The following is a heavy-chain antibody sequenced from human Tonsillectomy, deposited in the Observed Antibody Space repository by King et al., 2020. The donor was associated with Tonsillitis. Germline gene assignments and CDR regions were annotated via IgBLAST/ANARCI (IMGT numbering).Heavy chain of an antibody. J-gene: IGHJ4*02. V-gene: IGHV3-33*05. CDR2: ISYDGSNK. CDR1: GFTFSSYG. CDR3: ARYPSSGWYFDY. Sequence: VQLVESGGGVVQPGKSLRLSCAASGFTFSSYGIHWVRQAPGKGLEWVALISYDGSNKYYADSVKGRFTISRDNSKNTLYLQMNSLRAEDMAVYYCARYPSSGWYFDYWGQGTLVTVSS. D-gene: IGHD6-19*01.